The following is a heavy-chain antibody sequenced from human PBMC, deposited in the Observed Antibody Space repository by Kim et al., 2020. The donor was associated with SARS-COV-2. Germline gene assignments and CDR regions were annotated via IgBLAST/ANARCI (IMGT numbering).Heavy chain of an antibody. CDR3: AKSTVTTYYYYGMDV. CDR1: GFTFRSYV. D-gene: IGHD4-17*01. Sequence: GGSLRLSCAASGFTFRSYVMSWVRQAPGKGLEWVSSVSESGDTTYYADSVKGRFTISRDNSKNTLFLQMNSLRAEDTAVYYCAKSTVTTYYYYGMDVWGQGTTVTVSS. J-gene: IGHJ6*02. V-gene: IGHV3-23*01. CDR2: VSESGDTT.